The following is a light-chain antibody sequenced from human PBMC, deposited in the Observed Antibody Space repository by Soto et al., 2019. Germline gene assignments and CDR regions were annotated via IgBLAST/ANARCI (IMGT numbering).Light chain of an antibody. CDR2: SAS. CDR3: QQYTNWPPIT. CDR1: QSVGSS. V-gene: IGKV3-15*01. J-gene: IGKJ5*01. Sequence: EIVMTQSPATLSVSPGVRATLSCRASQSVGSSVAWYRQKPGQAPRLLICSASTRATGIPDRFSGSGSGTEFTLTISSLQSEDFGVYYCQQYTNWPPITFGQGTRLEIK.